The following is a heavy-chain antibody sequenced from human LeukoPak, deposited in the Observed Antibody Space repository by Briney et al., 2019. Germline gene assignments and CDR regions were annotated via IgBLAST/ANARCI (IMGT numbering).Heavy chain of an antibody. CDR1: GFTFSSYG. V-gene: IGHV3-33*01. Sequence: PGGSLRLSCAASGFTFSSYGMPWVRQAPGKGLEWVAVIWYDGSNKYYADSVKGRFTISRDNSKNTLYLQMNSLRAEDTAVYYCARDLLRDYGMDVWGQGTTVTVSS. CDR2: IWYDGSNK. CDR3: ARDLLRDYGMDV. J-gene: IGHJ6*02.